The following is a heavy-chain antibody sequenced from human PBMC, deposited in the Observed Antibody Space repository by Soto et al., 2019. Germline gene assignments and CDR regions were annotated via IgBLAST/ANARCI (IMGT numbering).Heavy chain of an antibody. CDR3: ARDTYDFWSGLDAFDI. CDR2: MNPNSGNT. Sequence: ASVKVSCKASGYTFTSYDINCVRQATGQGLEWMGWMNPNSGNTGYAQKFQGRVTMTRNTSISTAYMELSGLRSEDTAVYYCARDTYDFWSGLDAFDIWGQGTMLTVSS. CDR1: GYTFTSYD. J-gene: IGHJ3*02. V-gene: IGHV1-8*01. D-gene: IGHD3-3*01.